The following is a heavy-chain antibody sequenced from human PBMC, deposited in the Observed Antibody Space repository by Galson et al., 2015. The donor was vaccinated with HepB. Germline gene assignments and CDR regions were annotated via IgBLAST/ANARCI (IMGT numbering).Heavy chain of an antibody. J-gene: IGHJ4*02. V-gene: IGHV3-20*04. Sequence: SLRLSCAASGFTFDDYGMSWVRQAPGKGLEWVSGINWNGGSTGYADSVKGRFTISRDNAKNSLYLQMNSLRAEDTALYYCARSVDTAMARGFDYWGQGTLVTVSS. D-gene: IGHD5-18*01. CDR2: INWNGGST. CDR1: GFTFDDYG. CDR3: ARSVDTAMARGFDY.